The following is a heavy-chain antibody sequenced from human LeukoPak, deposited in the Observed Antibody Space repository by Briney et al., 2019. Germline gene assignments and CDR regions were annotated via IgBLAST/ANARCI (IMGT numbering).Heavy chain of an antibody. CDR2: INWNGANT. CDR1: GFMFGEYE. Sequence: GGSLSLSCAASGFMFGEYEMTWVRQVPGKGLEWVSGINWNGANTGYGDSVKGRFTVSRDNAKNSLNLHMRSPRAEDTALYYCARVQYDTSGFYNAFDIWGQGTMVIVSS. D-gene: IGHD3-22*01. J-gene: IGHJ3*02. V-gene: IGHV3-20*04. CDR3: ARVQYDTSGFYNAFDI.